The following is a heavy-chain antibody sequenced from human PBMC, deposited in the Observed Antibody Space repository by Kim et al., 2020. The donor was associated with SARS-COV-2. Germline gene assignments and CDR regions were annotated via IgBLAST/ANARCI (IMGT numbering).Heavy chain of an antibody. CDR1: GYTFTSYG. CDR2: ISAYNGNT. D-gene: IGHD6-13*01. V-gene: IGHV1-18*04. J-gene: IGHJ6*02. CDR3: ARVGPAAGTNYYYGMDV. Sequence: ASVKVSCKASGYTFTSYGISWVRQAPGQGLEWMGWISAYNGNTNYAQKLQGRVTMTTDTSTSTAYMELRSLRSDDTAVYYCARVGPAAGTNYYYGMDVWGQGTTVTVSS.